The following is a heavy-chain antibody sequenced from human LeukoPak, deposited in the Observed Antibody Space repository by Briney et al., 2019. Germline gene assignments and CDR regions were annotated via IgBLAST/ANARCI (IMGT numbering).Heavy chain of an antibody. CDR1: GGTFSTYA. CDR3: AREVGTEMATLKGHYYYGMDV. CDR2: IVPILGTA. V-gene: IGHV1-69*04. D-gene: IGHD5-24*01. J-gene: IGHJ6*02. Sequence: ASVKVSCKASGGTFSTYAISWVRQAPGQGLEWVGRIVPILGTANYAQKFQGRVTITADKSTSTAYMELSSLRSEDTAVYYCAREVGTEMATLKGHYYYGMDVWGQGTTVTVSS.